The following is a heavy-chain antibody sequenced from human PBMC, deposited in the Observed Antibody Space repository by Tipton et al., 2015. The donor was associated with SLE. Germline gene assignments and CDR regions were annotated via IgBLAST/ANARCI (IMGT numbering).Heavy chain of an antibody. V-gene: IGHV3-74*01. Sequence: SLRLSCAASGFTFSSYWMHWVRQAPGKGLVWVSRINSDGSSTSYADSVKGRFTISRDNAKNSLYLQMNSLRAEDTAVYYCASSPRSLTYDYIWGLDYWGQGTLVTVSS. CDR1: GFTFSSYW. J-gene: IGHJ4*02. CDR2: INSDGSST. CDR3: ASSPRSLTYDYIWGLDY. D-gene: IGHD3-16*01.